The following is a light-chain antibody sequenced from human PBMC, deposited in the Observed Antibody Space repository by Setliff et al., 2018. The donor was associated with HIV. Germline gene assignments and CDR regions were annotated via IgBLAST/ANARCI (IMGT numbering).Light chain of an antibody. V-gene: IGLV1-40*01. CDR1: SSNIGAGYD. Sequence: QSALPQPPSVSGAPGQRVTISCTGSSSNIGAGYDIHWYQQLPGTAPKLLIYGNSNRPSGVPDRFSGSKSGTSASLAITGLQADDEADYYCQSYDSSLSGYVFGTGTKVTVL. CDR3: QSYDSSLSGYV. J-gene: IGLJ1*01. CDR2: GNS.